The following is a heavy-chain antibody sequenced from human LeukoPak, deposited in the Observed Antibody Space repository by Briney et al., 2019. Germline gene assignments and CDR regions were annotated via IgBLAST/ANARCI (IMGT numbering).Heavy chain of an antibody. CDR3: ARVVDGCGGSCYKGSRVWFDP. D-gene: IGHD2-15*01. Sequence: GASVKVSCKASGYTFTSYGISWVRQAPGQGLEWMGWISAYNGNTNYAQKLQGRVTMTTDTSTSTAYMELRSLRSDDTAVYYCARVVDGCGGSCYKGSRVWFDPWGQGTLVTVSS. J-gene: IGHJ5*02. V-gene: IGHV1-18*01. CDR1: GYTFTSYG. CDR2: ISAYNGNT.